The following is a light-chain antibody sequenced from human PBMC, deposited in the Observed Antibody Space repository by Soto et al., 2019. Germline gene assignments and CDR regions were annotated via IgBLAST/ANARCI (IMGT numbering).Light chain of an antibody. Sequence: DIQMTQSPSTLSASVGDRDTITCRASQSINSWLAWYQHKPGKAPKLLIYKASTLGSGVPSKFSGSGSGTEFTLTISSLQPDDSATYYCQQYNSYSLTFGGGTKVEIK. J-gene: IGKJ4*01. CDR3: QQYNSYSLT. CDR1: QSINSW. CDR2: KAS. V-gene: IGKV1-5*03.